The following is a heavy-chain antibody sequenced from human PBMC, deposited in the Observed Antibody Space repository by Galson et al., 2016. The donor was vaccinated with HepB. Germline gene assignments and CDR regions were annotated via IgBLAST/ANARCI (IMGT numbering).Heavy chain of an antibody. D-gene: IGHD6-13*01. Sequence: SLRLSCAASGFTFTGYWMSWVRLAPGKGLEWLANIKQDGSQTYYLGSVKGRFSVSRDNAENSLYLQMDSLRAEDTAMYYCARAVFSTGWYPERFDIWGQGTMVTVSS. CDR2: IKQDGSQT. CDR3: ARAVFSTGWYPERFDI. V-gene: IGHV3-7*03. J-gene: IGHJ3*02. CDR1: GFTFTGYW.